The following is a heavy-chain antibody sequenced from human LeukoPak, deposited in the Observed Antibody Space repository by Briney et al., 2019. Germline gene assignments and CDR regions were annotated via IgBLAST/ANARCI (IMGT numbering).Heavy chain of an antibody. D-gene: IGHD2-8*01. J-gene: IGHJ4*02. CDR3: ARVGDRYCTNGVCSKVFDY. CDR2: IYYSGST. Sequence: PSETLSLTCTVSGASISLYYWSWIRQPPGKGLECIGYIYYSGSTNYNPSLKSRVIISVDTSKNQFSLKLSSVTAADTAVYYCARVGDRYCTNGVCSKVFDYWGQGTLVTVSS. V-gene: IGHV4-59*01. CDR1: GASISLYY.